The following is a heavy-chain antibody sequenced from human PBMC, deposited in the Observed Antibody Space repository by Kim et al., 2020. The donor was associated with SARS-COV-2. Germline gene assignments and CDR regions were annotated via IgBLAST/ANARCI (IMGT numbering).Heavy chain of an antibody. Sequence: GGSLRLSCAASGFTFSNAWMSWVRQAPGKGLEWVGRIKSKTDGGTTDYAAPVKGRFTISRDDSKNTLYLQMNSLKTEDTAVYYCTTDGGTLWFGELHYGMDVWGQGTTVTVSS. CDR2: IKSKTDGGTT. J-gene: IGHJ6*02. D-gene: IGHD3-10*01. V-gene: IGHV3-15*01. CDR3: TTDGGTLWFGELHYGMDV. CDR1: GFTFSNAW.